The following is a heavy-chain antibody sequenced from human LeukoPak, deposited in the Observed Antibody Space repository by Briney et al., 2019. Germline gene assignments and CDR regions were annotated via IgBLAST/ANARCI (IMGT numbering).Heavy chain of an antibody. CDR1: GGTFSSYA. V-gene: IGHV1-69*06. CDR2: IIPIFGTA. J-gene: IGHJ5*02. CDR3: ATRYGSVSWFDP. D-gene: IGHD3-10*01. Sequence: SVKVSCKASGGTFSSYAISWVRQAPGQGLEWMGGIIPIFGTANYAQKFQGRVTITADKSTSTAYMELSSLRSEDTAVYYCATRYGSVSWFDPWGQGTLVTVSS.